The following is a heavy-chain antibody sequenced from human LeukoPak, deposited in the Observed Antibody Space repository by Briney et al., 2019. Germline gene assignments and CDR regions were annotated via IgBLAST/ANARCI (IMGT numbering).Heavy chain of an antibody. D-gene: IGHD4-17*01. CDR2: IWYDGSDK. V-gene: IGHV3-33*08. Sequence: GGSLRLSCAASGFTFSNYAMGWVRQAPGKGLEWVAIIWYDGSDKYYADSVKGRFSIPRDDPKNTLYLQMNSLRAEDTAVYYCARNPSSHVSGDPPGVAYWGQGTLVTVSS. J-gene: IGHJ4*02. CDR1: GFTFSNYA. CDR3: ARNPSSHVSGDPPGVAY.